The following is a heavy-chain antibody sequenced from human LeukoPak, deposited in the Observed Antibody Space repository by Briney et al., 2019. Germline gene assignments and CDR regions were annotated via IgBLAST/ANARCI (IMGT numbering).Heavy chain of an antibody. CDR2: IYYSGST. J-gene: IGHJ2*01. CDR3: ARRPYDSSGYYYVNWFFDL. CDR1: GGSISSSSYY. D-gene: IGHD3-22*01. V-gene: IGHV4-39*01. Sequence: SETLSLTCTVSGGSISSSSYYWGWIHQPPGKGLEWIGSIYYSGSTYYNPSLKSRVTISVDTSKNQFSLKLSSVTAADTAVYSCARRPYDSSGYYYVNWFFDLWGRGTLVTVSS.